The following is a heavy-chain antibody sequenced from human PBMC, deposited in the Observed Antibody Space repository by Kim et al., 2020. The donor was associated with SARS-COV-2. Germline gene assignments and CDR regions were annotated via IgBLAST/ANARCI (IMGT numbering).Heavy chain of an antibody. CDR3: ARAPSIFPIVVYRGYYGMDV. J-gene: IGHJ6*04. CDR2: ISYDGSNK. D-gene: IGHD2-8*02. Sequence: GGSLRLSCAASGFTFSSYAMHWVRQAPGKGLEWVAVISYDGSNKYYADSVKGRFTISRDNSKNTRYLQMNSLRAEDTGVYYCARAPSIFPIVVYRGYYGMDVCGDGATVTASS. CDR1: GFTFSSYA. V-gene: IGHV3-30*04.